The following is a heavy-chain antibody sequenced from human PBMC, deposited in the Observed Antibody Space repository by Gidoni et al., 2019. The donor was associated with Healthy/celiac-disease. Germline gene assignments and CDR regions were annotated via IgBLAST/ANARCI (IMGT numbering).Heavy chain of an antibody. Sequence: QVQLVESGGGVVQPARSLRLSCAASGFTFSSYGMPWVRQVPGKGLEWVAVVWYDGSNKYYADSVKGRSIISRDNSTNTTYLQLNSLRVEDTAVYDCARGSDIVVVTASDNFDYWGQGTLVTVSS. J-gene: IGHJ4*02. CDR2: VWYDGSNK. CDR3: ARGSDIVVVTASDNFDY. D-gene: IGHD2-21*02. CDR1: GFTFSSYG. V-gene: IGHV3-33*01.